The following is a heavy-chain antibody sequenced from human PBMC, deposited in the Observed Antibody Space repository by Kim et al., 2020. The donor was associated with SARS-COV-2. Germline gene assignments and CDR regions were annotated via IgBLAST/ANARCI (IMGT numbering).Heavy chain of an antibody. CDR2: IWYDGSNK. CDR3: AKGWSYYDILTGYYNPPGAFDI. J-gene: IGHJ3*02. V-gene: IGHV3-33*06. CDR1: GFTFSSSG. Sequence: GGSLRLSCAASGFTFSSSGMHWVRQAPGKGLEWVAVIWYDGSNKYYADSVKGRCTISRDNSKNTLYLQMNSLRAEDTAVYYCAKGWSYYDILTGYYNPPGAFDIWGQGTMVTVSS. D-gene: IGHD3-9*01.